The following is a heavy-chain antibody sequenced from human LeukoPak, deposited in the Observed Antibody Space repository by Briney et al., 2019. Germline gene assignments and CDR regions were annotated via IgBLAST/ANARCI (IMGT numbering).Heavy chain of an antibody. V-gene: IGHV4-39*01. CDR2: IFYSGNT. CDR3: ARLSLDGVDY. CDR1: GGSISCSSYY. J-gene: IGHJ4*02. Sequence: SETLSLTCTVSGGSISCSSYYWGWIRQPPGKGLEWIGSIFYSGNTYYNPSLKSRVTISVDTSKNQFSLKLSSVTAADTAVYYCARLSLDGVDYWGQGTLVTVSS. D-gene: IGHD1-1*01.